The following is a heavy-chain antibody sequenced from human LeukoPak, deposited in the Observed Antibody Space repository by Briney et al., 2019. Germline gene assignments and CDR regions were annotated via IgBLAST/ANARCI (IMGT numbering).Heavy chain of an antibody. CDR1: GFTFSNYW. V-gene: IGHV3-7*05. J-gene: IGHJ4*02. CDR2: IKQDGNEK. CDR3: ARGLHGDHFDF. Sequence: GGSLRLSCAASGFTFSNYWMTWVRQAPGKGLEWVANIKQDGNEKYYVDSVKGRFTTSRDSAESSLYLQMNSLRAEDTAVYYCARGLHGDHFDFWGQGTLVTVSS.